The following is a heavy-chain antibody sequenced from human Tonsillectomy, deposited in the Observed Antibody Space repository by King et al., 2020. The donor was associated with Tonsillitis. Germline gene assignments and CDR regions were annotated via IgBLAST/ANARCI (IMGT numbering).Heavy chain of an antibody. Sequence: VQLVESGTEVTNHGASVKVSCKASGYTFTGYFIHWVRQAPGQGLEWMGWSNPKSGGTKYAQKFQGRVTMTRDTSISAAYMELSRLKSDDTAVYYCARLTAKGYWGQGTLVTVSS. CDR3: ARLTAKGY. J-gene: IGHJ4*02. CDR2: SNPKSGGT. D-gene: IGHD4/OR15-4a*01. V-gene: IGHV1-2*02. CDR1: GYTFTGYF.